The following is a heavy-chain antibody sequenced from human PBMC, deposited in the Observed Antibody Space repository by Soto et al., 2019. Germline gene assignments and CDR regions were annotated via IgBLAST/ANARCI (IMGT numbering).Heavy chain of an antibody. CDR1: GYTLTELS. Sequence: ASVNVSCKVSGYTLTELSMHWVRQAPGKGLEWMGSFDPEDGETIYTQTFQGRLTLTGDTSTDTAHMELSRLRSEDTAVYYCTTSLELPLGTDVWGQGTTVTVSS. CDR3: TTSLELPLGTDV. V-gene: IGHV1-24*01. CDR2: FDPEDGET. D-gene: IGHD1-7*01. J-gene: IGHJ6*02.